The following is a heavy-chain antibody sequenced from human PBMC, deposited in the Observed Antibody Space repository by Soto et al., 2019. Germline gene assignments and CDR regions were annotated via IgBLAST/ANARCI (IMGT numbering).Heavy chain of an antibody. Sequence: QVQLQQSGAGLLKPSETLSLTCAVYGESFSGYIWTWIRQTPGKGLQWIGQINHSGSASYNPSLKSRVTISVPMSNSQFSLELSSVTAADTAVYYCARGLITGSHYSGGWYYFDSWGQGTQVTVSS. V-gene: IGHV4-34*01. CDR1: GESFSGYI. CDR3: ARGLITGSHYSGGWYYFDS. J-gene: IGHJ4*02. D-gene: IGHD6-19*01. CDR2: INHSGSA.